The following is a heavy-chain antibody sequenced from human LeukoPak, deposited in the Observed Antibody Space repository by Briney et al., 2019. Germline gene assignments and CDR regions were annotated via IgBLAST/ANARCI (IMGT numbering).Heavy chain of an antibody. V-gene: IGHV4-61*02. Sequence: SETLSLTCTVSGGSISSSSYYWGWIRQPPGKGLEWIGRIYTSGSTNYNPSLKSRVTISVDTSKNQFSLKLSSVTAADTAVYYCARELDYWGQGTLVTVSS. J-gene: IGHJ4*02. CDR3: ARELDY. CDR2: IYTSGST. CDR1: GGSISSSSYY.